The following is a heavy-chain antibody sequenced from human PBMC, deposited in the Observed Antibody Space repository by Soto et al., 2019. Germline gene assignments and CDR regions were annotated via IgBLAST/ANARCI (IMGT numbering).Heavy chain of an antibody. Sequence: QVQLEQSAPEVKKPGASVKVSCKASGYTFSTYGISWVRQAPGQGLEWMGWINTHNGNTNYAQNLQGRVPXTXXXSXXTAYMELRSLRSDDTAVYYCTREGSAPYYYYGMDVWGQGTTVTVSS. D-gene: IGHD3-10*01. J-gene: IGHJ6*02. CDR2: INTHNGNT. CDR1: GYTFSTYG. V-gene: IGHV1-18*01. CDR3: TREGSAPYYYYGMDV.